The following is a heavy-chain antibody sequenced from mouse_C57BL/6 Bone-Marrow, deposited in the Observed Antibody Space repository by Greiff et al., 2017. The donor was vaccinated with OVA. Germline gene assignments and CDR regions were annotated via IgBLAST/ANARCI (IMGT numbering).Heavy chain of an antibody. V-gene: IGHV1-15*01. CDR3: TRWDESYYFDY. CDR2: IDPETGGT. CDR1: GYTFTDYE. J-gene: IGHJ2*01. D-gene: IGHD4-1*01. Sequence: QVQLQQSGAELVRPGASVTLSCKASGYTFTDYEMHWVKQTPVHGLEWIGAIDPETGGTAYNQKFKGKAILTADKSSSTAYMELRSLTSEDSAVYYCTRWDESYYFDYWGQGTTLTVSS.